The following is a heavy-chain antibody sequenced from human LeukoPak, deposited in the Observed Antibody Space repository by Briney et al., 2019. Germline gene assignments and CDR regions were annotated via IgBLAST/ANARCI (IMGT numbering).Heavy chain of an antibody. CDR1: GYTFTSYA. CDR3: ARGREQQPYDH. Sequence: ASVKLSCKASGYTFTSYAMHWVRHAPGQRLEWMGWINAGNGNTKYSQKFPGRVTITRDTSASTGYMELSSLRSEDTAVYYCARGREQQPYDHWGQGTLVTVSS. CDR2: INAGNGNT. D-gene: IGHD6-13*01. V-gene: IGHV1-3*01. J-gene: IGHJ4*02.